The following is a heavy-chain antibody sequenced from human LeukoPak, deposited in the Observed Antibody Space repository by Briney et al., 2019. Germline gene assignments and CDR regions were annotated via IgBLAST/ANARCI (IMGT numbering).Heavy chain of an antibody. J-gene: IGHJ3*02. V-gene: IGHV3-30*18. CDR1: GFTFSSYG. CDR2: ISYDGSNK. CDR3: AKAVAAIAADAFDI. Sequence: GGSLRLSCAASGFTFSSYGMHWVRQAPGKGLEWVAVISYDGSNKYYADSVKGRFTISRDNAKNSLYLQMNSLRAEDMALYYCAKAVAAIAADAFDIWGQGTMVTVSS. D-gene: IGHD6-13*01.